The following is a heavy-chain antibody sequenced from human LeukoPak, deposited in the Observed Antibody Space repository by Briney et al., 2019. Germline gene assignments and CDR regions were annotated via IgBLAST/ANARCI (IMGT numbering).Heavy chain of an antibody. CDR3: AKDLQLVPDAFDI. CDR2: IYSGGST. J-gene: IGHJ3*02. V-gene: IGHV3-66*01. Sequence: GGSLRLSCAASGFTVSSNYMSWVRQAPGKGLEWVSVIYSGGSTYYADSVEGRFTISRDNSKNTLYLQMNSLRAEDTAVYYCAKDLQLVPDAFDIWGQGTMVTVSS. D-gene: IGHD6-6*01. CDR1: GFTVSSNY.